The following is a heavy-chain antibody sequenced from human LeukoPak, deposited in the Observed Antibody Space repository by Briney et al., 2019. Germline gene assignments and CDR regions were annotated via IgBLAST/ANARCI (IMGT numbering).Heavy chain of an antibody. CDR3: ARGSPLDWYFDL. V-gene: IGHV4-59*08. CDR1: GGSISNYY. J-gene: IGHJ2*01. CDR2: IYYSGST. Sequence: PSETLSLTCTVSGGSISNYYWSWIRQPPGKGLEWIGYIYYSGSTDYNPSLKSRVTISVDTSKNQFSLKLSSVTAADTAVYYCARGSPLDWYFDLWGRGTLVTVSS.